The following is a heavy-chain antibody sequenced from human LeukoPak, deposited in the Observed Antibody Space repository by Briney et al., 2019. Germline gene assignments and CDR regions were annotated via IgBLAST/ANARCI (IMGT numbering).Heavy chain of an antibody. V-gene: IGHV1-2*06. D-gene: IGHD3-3*01. CDR2: INPNSGGT. J-gene: IGHJ6*02. Sequence: ASVTVSCKASGYTFTGYYMHWVRQAPGQGLEWMGRINPNSGGTNYAQKFQGRVTMTRDTSISTAYMELSRLRSDDTAVYYCARGGYDFVYYYYGMDVWGQGTTVTVSS. CDR3: ARGGYDFVYYYYGMDV. CDR1: GYTFTGYY.